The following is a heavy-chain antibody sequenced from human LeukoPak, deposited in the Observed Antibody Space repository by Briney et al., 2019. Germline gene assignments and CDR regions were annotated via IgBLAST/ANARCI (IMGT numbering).Heavy chain of an antibody. CDR2: INPNSGGT. V-gene: IGHV1-2*02. CDR3: ARSGVWDYSDSSGYHNAAFDI. J-gene: IGHJ3*02. CDR1: GYTFTGYY. Sequence: ASVKVSCKASGYTFTGYYMHWVRQAPGQGLEWMGWINPNSGGTNYAQKFQGRVTVTRDTSISTAYMDLSRLRSDDTAVYYCARSGVWDYSDSSGYHNAAFDIWGQGTMVTVSS. D-gene: IGHD3-22*01.